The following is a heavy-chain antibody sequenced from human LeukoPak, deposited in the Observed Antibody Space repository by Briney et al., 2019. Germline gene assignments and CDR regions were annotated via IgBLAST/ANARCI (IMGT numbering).Heavy chain of an antibody. J-gene: IGHJ2*01. CDR1: VGSVSDYS. Sequence: SETLSLTCAVYVGSVSDYSWSWIRQPPGKGLEWIGEINHSGIANYNPSLKSRVTISVDPSKNQFSLKVTYVTAADTAVYYCARVGFDLWGRGTLVTVSS. V-gene: IGHV4-34*01. CDR2: INHSGIA. CDR3: ARVGFDL.